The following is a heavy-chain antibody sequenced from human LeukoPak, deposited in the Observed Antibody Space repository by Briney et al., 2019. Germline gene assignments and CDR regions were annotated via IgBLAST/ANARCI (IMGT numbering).Heavy chain of an antibody. V-gene: IGHV4-59*01. Sequence: SETLSLTCTVSGGSISSYYWSWLRQPPGKGLEWIGYIYYSGSTNYNPSLTSRVTISVDTSKNQFSLKLSSVTAADTAVYYCARGGRGSFDYWGQGTLVTVSS. J-gene: IGHJ4*02. D-gene: IGHD3-16*01. CDR3: ARGGRGSFDY. CDR1: GGSISSYY. CDR2: IYYSGST.